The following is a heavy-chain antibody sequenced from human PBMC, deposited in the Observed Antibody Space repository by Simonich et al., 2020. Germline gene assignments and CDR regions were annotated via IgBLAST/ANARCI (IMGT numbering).Heavy chain of an antibody. CDR2: IWYDGSNK. CDR1: GFTVSSYG. V-gene: IGHV3-33*01. J-gene: IGHJ3*02. CDR3: ARNSQYAFDI. Sequence: QVQLVESGGGVVQPGRSLRLSCAASGFTVSSYGMHWVRQAPGKGLGWGAVIWYDGSNKYYADSVKGRFTISRDNSKNTLYLQMNSLRAEDTAVYYCARNSQYAFDIWGQGTMVTVSS. D-gene: IGHD2-21*01.